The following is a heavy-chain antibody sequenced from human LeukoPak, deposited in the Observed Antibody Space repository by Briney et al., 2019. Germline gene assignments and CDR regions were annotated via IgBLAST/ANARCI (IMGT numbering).Heavy chain of an antibody. Sequence: GGSPRLSCAASGFTFSSYGMHWVRQAPGKGLEWVAFIRYDGSNKYYADSVKGRFTISRDNSKNTLYLQMNSLRAEDTAVYYCAKDLNDFWSGSYNWFDPWGQGTLVTVSS. CDR3: AKDLNDFWSGSYNWFDP. V-gene: IGHV3-30*02. CDR2: IRYDGSNK. D-gene: IGHD3-3*01. CDR1: GFTFSSYG. J-gene: IGHJ5*02.